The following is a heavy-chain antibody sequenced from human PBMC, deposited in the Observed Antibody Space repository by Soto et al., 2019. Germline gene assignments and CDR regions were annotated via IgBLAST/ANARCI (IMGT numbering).Heavy chain of an antibody. CDR3: AREDIVVVVAAITY. J-gene: IGHJ4*02. CDR1: GYTSTGSY. Sequence: AAVKVSWKASGYTSTGSYMHWVRQGPGQGLEWMGWINPNSGGTNYAQKFQCRVTMTRDTSISTAYMELSRLRSDDTAVYYCAREDIVVVVAAITYWGQGTLVTVSS. V-gene: IGHV1-2*02. D-gene: IGHD2-15*01. CDR2: INPNSGGT.